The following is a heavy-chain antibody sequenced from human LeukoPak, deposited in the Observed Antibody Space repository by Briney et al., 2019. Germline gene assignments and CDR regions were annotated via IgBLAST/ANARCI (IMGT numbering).Heavy chain of an antibody. J-gene: IGHJ4*02. CDR3: AKSFREYSSSSYPDY. V-gene: IGHV3-9*03. D-gene: IGHD6-6*01. Sequence: PGGSLRLSCAASGFTFDDYALHWVRQAPGKGLEWVSGISWNSGSIGYADSVKGRFTISRDNAKNSLYLQMNSLRAEDMALYYCAKSFREYSSSSYPDYWGQGTLVTVSS. CDR2: ISWNSGSI. CDR1: GFTFDDYA.